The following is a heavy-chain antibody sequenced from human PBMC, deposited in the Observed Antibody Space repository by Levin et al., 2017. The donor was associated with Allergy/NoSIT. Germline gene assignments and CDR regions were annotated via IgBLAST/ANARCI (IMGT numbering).Heavy chain of an antibody. CDR3: ARRLWQQPHTFDY. D-gene: IGHD6-13*01. V-gene: IGHV4-39*01. J-gene: IGHJ4*02. CDR2: IYYSGST. CDR1: GGSISSSSYY. Sequence: SQTLSLTCTVSGGSISSSSYYWGWIRQPPGKGLEWIGSIYYSGSTYYNPSLKSRVTISVDTSKNQFSLKLSSVTAADTAVYYCARRLWQQPHTFDYWGQGTLVTVSS.